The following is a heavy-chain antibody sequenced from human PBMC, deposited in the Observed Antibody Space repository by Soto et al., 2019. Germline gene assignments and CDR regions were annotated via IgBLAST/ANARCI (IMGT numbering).Heavy chain of an antibody. CDR3: NTGSYEGY. CDR1: GFNFSNAW. CDR2: IKRKIDGETT. J-gene: IGHJ4*02. V-gene: IGHV3-15*07. Sequence: EVQLLESGRGLVKPGVSLILSCAASGFNFSNAWMNWVRQSPGKGLEWVGRIKRKIDGETTDYAARVKGRFSVSRDDSENTLYLQMTSLKVEDTAVYYCNTGSYEGYWGQGILVTV. D-gene: IGHD1-26*01.